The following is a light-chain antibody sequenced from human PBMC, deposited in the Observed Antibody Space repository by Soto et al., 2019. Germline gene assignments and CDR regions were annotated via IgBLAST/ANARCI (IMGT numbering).Light chain of an antibody. J-gene: IGKJ1*01. Sequence: DIQMTQSPSTLSASVGDRVTITCRASQSISSWLAWYQQKQGKAPKLLIYKASSLESGVPSRFSGSGSGTEFPLTISSLQPDDFATYYCQQYNSYSRKFGQGTKVEIK. CDR3: QQYNSYSRK. CDR1: QSISSW. V-gene: IGKV1-5*03. CDR2: KAS.